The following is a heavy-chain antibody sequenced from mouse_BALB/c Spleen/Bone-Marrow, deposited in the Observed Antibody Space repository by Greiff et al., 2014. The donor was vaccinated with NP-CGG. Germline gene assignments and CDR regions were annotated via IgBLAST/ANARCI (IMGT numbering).Heavy chain of an antibody. CDR2: INPSSGYT. CDR3: ARESLYGSNYY. CDR1: GYTFTSYT. J-gene: IGHJ2*01. Sequence: QVPLQQSGGGLARPGASVKMSCKASGYTFTSYTMHWVKQRPGQGLGWIGYINPSSGYTNYNQKFKDKATLTADKSSSTAYMQLSSLTSEDSAVYYCARESLYGSNYYWGQGTTLTVSS. D-gene: IGHD1-1*01. V-gene: IGHV1-4*01.